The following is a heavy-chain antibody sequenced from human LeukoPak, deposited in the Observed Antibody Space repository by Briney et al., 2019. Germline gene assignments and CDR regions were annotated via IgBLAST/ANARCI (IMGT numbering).Heavy chain of an antibody. Sequence: GGSLRLPCAASGFTFSSYWMSWVRQAPGKGLEWVANIKQDGSEKYYVDSVKGRFTISRDNAKNSLYLQMNSLRAEDTAVYYCASDRLWFGESPDAFDIWGQGTMVTVSS. CDR3: ASDRLWFGESPDAFDI. CDR1: GFTFSSYW. CDR2: IKQDGSEK. D-gene: IGHD3-10*01. J-gene: IGHJ3*02. V-gene: IGHV3-7*01.